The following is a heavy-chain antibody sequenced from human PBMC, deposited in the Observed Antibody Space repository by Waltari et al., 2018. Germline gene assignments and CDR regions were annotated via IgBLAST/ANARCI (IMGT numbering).Heavy chain of an antibody. Sequence: QPQLQESCPGLEKHSETLSLTCTVSAGSITTRSYLWAWIREPPWKGLEWIGSIHISGSTYYNPSLRSRVTMSVDTSNNQFSLKLTSVTAADTAVYYCARQPPTTVPTPRSPFDTWGQGTMVSVSS. D-gene: IGHD4-17*01. J-gene: IGHJ3*02. V-gene: IGHV4-39*07. CDR1: AGSITTRSYL. CDR2: IHISGST. CDR3: ARQPPTTVPTPRSPFDT.